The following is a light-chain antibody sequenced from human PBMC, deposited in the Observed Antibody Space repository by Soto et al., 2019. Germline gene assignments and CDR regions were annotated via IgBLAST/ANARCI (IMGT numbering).Light chain of an antibody. CDR2: GAS. CDR1: QSVSSN. J-gene: IGKJ1*01. CDR3: QQYNNWPLT. V-gene: IGKV3-15*01. Sequence: EIVMTQSPATLSVSPGERATLSCRASQSVSSNLAWYQQKPGQAPRLLIYGASTRATGIPARLSGSGSGTEFTLTISSLQSEDVAVYYCQQYNNWPLTFGQGTKV.